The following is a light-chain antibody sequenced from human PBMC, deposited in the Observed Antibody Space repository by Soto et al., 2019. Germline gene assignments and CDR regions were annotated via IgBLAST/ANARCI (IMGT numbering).Light chain of an antibody. Sequence: DIVMTQSPDSLAVSLGERATINCKSRQSVLHSSNKKNYLAWYQQKPGQHPTLLIYWASTRVSRVPDRCCGSKSATDFTLTISSLQAEDVSGYNCQQYDTTPQYSFGKGTKLEVK. CDR1: QSVLHSSNKKNY. CDR2: WAS. V-gene: IGKV4-1*01. J-gene: IGKJ2*03. CDR3: QQYDTTPQYS.